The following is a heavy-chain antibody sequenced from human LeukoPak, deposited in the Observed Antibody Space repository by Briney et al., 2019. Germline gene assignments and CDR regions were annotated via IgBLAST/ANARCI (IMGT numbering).Heavy chain of an antibody. CDR3: ARDRSDAFDF. Sequence: ASVKVSCKAFGYTFTGYHIHWVRQAPGQGLEWMGRIYSNSGGTNYAQKFQGRVTMTRDTSISTAYMELSRPRSDDTAVYYCARDRSDAFDFWGQGTMVTVSS. CDR2: IYSNSGGT. V-gene: IGHV1-2*06. J-gene: IGHJ3*01. CDR1: GYTFTGYH.